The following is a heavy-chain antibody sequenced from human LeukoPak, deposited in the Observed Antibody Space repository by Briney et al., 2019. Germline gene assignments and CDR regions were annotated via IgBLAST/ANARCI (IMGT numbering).Heavy chain of an antibody. J-gene: IGHJ3*02. CDR1: GFTFSSHA. Sequence: QPGGSLRLSCAASGFTFSSHAMSWVRQAPGKGPEWVSAISHSGGTTYYADSVKGRFTITRDNSKNTLYLQMNSLRAEDTAVYYCARAKRNGFDIWGQGTMVTVSS. CDR3: ARAKRNGFDI. CDR2: ISHSGGTT. V-gene: IGHV3-23*01.